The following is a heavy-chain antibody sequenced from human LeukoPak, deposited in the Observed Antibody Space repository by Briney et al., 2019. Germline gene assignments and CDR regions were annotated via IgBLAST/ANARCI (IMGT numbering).Heavy chain of an antibody. Sequence: GGSLRLSCAASGFTFDDYAMHWVRQAPGKGLEWVSGISWNSGSIGYADSVKGRFTISRDNAKNSLYLQMNSLRAEDTALYYCARHPGYSSGWEDYWGQGTLVTVSS. CDR3: ARHPGYSSGWEDY. V-gene: IGHV3-9*01. J-gene: IGHJ4*02. CDR1: GFTFDDYA. CDR2: ISWNSGSI. D-gene: IGHD6-19*01.